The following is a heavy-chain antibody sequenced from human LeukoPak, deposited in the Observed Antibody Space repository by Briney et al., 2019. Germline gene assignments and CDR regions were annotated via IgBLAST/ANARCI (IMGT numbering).Heavy chain of an antibody. V-gene: IGHV4-34*01. CDR1: GGSISSYY. J-gene: IGHJ3*02. CDR3: ARGVSHVAFDI. CDR2: INHSGST. Sequence: PSETLSLTCTVSGGSISSYYWSWIRQPPGKGLEWIGEINHSGSTNYNPSLKSRVTISVDTSKNQFSLKLSSVTAADTAVYYCARGVSHVAFDIWGQGTMVTVSS.